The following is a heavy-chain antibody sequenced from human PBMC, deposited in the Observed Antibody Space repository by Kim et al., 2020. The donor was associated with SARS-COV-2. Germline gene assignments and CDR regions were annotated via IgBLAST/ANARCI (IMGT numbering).Heavy chain of an antibody. Sequence: GGSLRLSCAASGFTFSSYDMHWVRQATGKGLEWVSAIGTAGDTYYPGSVKGRFTISRENAKNSLYLQMNSLRAGDTAVYYCAREVPFYGSGSYYIPYYGMDVWGQGTTVTVSS. V-gene: IGHV3-13*04. CDR2: IGTAGDT. CDR3: AREVPFYGSGSYYIPYYGMDV. J-gene: IGHJ6*02. D-gene: IGHD3-10*01. CDR1: GFTFSSYD.